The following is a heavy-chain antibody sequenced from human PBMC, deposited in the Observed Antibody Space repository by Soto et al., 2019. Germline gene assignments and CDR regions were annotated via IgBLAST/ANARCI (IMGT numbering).Heavy chain of an antibody. D-gene: IGHD3-16*02. V-gene: IGHV3-74*01. CDR1: GFTFSDYW. J-gene: IGHJ6*02. CDR2: VKWDGTTT. CDR3: ARGIRYKNGMDV. Sequence: EVQLVESGGGLVQPGESLRLSCAASGFTFSDYWMHWVRHAPGNGLEWVSRVKWDGTTTNYADSVKYRFTISRDNAKTTVYLQVNSLTAEDTGLYYCARGIRYKNGMDVWGQGTTVTVSS.